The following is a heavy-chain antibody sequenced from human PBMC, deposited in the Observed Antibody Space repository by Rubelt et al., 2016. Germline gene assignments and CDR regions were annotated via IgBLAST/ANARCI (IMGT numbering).Heavy chain of an antibody. V-gene: IGHV2-5*02. CDR1: GFSLTTSGVG. Sequence: QITLKESGPMLVKPTQTLTLTCTFSGFSLTTSGVGVGWIRQPPGKALEWLALLYWDDDKRYSPSLKSRLTITKEPSKNQVVLRMTNRSPGYTSTYYCAPVMAKAGTSSGFDPWGQGTLVTVSS. J-gene: IGHJ5*02. CDR3: APVMAKAGTSSGFDP. D-gene: IGHD6-13*01. CDR2: LYWDDDK.